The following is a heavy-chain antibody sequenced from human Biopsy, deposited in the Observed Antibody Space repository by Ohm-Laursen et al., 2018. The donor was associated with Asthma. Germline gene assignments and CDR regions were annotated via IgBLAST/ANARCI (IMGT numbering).Heavy chain of an antibody. Sequence: GSLRLSCAASGFTFSSSAMSWVRQAPGKGLERVSAITGSGGTTYYADSVRGRFTISRDNSESTLFLQMDSLSAEDTAVYYCAKDFRGIAVAGDRGFDYWGQGTLVTVSS. CDR1: GFTFSSSA. V-gene: IGHV3-23*01. CDR3: AKDFRGIAVAGDRGFDY. D-gene: IGHD6-19*01. J-gene: IGHJ4*02. CDR2: ITGSGGTT.